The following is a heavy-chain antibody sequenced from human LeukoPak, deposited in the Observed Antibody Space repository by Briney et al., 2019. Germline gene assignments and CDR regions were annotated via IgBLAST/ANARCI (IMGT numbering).Heavy chain of an antibody. Sequence: PGGSLRLSCAASGVSFSSYWMHWVCNAPGQGLGWVSRINSDGSSTSYADSAKGRFTTSRDNATNTLYLQMNSLRAEDTAVYYCARVKYSSGWYAFPYYFDYWGQGTLVTVSS. D-gene: IGHD6-19*01. CDR2: INSDGSST. V-gene: IGHV3-74*01. CDR3: ARVKYSSGWYAFPYYFDY. CDR1: GVSFSSYW. J-gene: IGHJ4*02.